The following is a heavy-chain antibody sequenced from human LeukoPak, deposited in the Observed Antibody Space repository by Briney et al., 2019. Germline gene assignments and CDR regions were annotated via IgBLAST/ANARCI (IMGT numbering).Heavy chain of an antibody. CDR3: ARDLLYDSSGYDY. D-gene: IGHD3-22*01. CDR2: IIPILGIA. V-gene: IGHV1-69*04. CDR1: GYTFTSYY. Sequence: VASVKVSCKASGYTFTSYYMHWVRQAPGQGLEWMGRIIPILGIANYAQKFQGRVTITADKSTSTAYMELSSLRSEDTAVYYCARDLLYDSSGYDYWGQGTLVTVSS. J-gene: IGHJ4*02.